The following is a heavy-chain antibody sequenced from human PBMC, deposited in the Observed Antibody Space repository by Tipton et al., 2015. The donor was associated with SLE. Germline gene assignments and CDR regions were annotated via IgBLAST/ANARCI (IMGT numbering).Heavy chain of an antibody. CDR1: GFTFSSYD. CDR2: IGTAGDT. J-gene: IGHJ6*02. V-gene: IGHV3-13*04. D-gene: IGHD2-15*01. CDR3: AREDCSSGSCYVYHRDYGMDV. Sequence: SLRLSCAASGFTFSSYDMHWVRQATGKGLEWVSAIGTAGDTYYPGSVKGRFTISRENAKNSLYLQMNSLRAGDTAVYYCAREDCSSGSCYVYHRDYGMDVWGQGTAVTVSS.